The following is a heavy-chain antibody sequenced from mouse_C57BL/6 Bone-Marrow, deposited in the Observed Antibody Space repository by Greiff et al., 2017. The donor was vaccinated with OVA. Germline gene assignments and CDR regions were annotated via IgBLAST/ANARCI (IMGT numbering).Heavy chain of an antibody. Sequence: QVQLQQSGPELVKPGASVKISCKASGYSFTSYYIHWVKQRPGQGLEWIGWIYPGSGNTKYNEKFKGKATLTADTSSSTAYMQLSSLTSEDSAVYYCARSVGLRYAMDYWGQGTSVTVSS. CDR1: GYSFTSYY. J-gene: IGHJ4*01. CDR3: ARSVGLRYAMDY. V-gene: IGHV1-66*01. CDR2: IYPGSGNT. D-gene: IGHD4-1*01.